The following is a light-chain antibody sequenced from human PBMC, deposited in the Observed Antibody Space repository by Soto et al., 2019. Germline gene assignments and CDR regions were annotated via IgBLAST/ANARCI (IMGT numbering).Light chain of an antibody. J-gene: IGKJ4*01. CDR1: QSVRNH. Sequence: DIQMTQSPSSLSASIGDRVTVTCRASQSVRNHLNWYQQKSGKAPKVLIYAASSLQSGVPSTFSGSGSETHFTLTISSLQPEDVATYYCQQTYSTPLTFGGGTKVGIK. CDR2: AAS. V-gene: IGKV1-39*01. CDR3: QQTYSTPLT.